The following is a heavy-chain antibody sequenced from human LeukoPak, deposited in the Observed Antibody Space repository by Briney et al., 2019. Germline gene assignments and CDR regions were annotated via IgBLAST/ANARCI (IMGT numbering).Heavy chain of an antibody. D-gene: IGHD3-3*01. CDR1: GFTFSACY. CDR3: ARESGYPDY. Sequence: GGSLRLSCAASGFTFSACYMSWIRQAPGKGLEWVSYISSSSSYTNYADSVKGRFIISRDDAKNSLYLQMNSLRAEDTAVYYCARESGYPDYWGQGTLVTVSS. V-gene: IGHV3-11*06. CDR2: ISSSSSYT. J-gene: IGHJ4*02.